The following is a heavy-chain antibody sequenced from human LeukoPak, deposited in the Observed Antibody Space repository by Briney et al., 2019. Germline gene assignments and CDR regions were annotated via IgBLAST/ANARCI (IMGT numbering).Heavy chain of an antibody. J-gene: IGHJ4*02. V-gene: IGHV3-23*01. CDR2: ISGSGGST. CDR1: GFTFSNYA. Sequence: GGSLRLSCAASGFTFSNYAMSWVRQAPGKGLEWVSAISGSGGSTYCADSVKGRFTISRDNSKNTLYLQMNSLRAEDTAVYYCAKDMRFDWTPYYFDYWGQGTLVTVSS. CDR3: AKDMRFDWTPYYFDY. D-gene: IGHD3-9*01.